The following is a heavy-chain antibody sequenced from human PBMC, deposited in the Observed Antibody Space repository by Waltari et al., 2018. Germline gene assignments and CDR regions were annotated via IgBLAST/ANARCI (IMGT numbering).Heavy chain of an antibody. CDR1: GGSITSNRHY. CDR2: ISYNGAT. Sequence: QLQLQESGPGLVKPSETLSLTCRVSGGSITSNRHYSGWIRQPPGPGLEWIGTISYNGATYSSLSLKSRVTISRDTSKNQLSLKLGSGTAADTGVYYCATYIGASVGTAAFDVWGQGTMVTVSS. V-gene: IGHV4-39*01. J-gene: IGHJ3*01. CDR3: ATYIGASVGTAAFDV. D-gene: IGHD5-12*01.